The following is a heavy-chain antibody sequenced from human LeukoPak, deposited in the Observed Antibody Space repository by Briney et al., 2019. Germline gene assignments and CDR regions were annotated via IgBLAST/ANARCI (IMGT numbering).Heavy chain of an antibody. CDR2: IYTSGST. Sequence: SETLSLTCTVSGGSVSSISYYWSWIRQPPGKGLEWIGRIYTSGSTNYNPSLKSRVTMSVDASKNQFSLKLSSVTDADAAVYYCARDYCSGGSCYSTFFDYWGQGTLVTVSS. D-gene: IGHD2-15*01. CDR1: GGSVSSISYY. J-gene: IGHJ4*02. CDR3: ARDYCSGGSCYSTFFDY. V-gene: IGHV4-61*01.